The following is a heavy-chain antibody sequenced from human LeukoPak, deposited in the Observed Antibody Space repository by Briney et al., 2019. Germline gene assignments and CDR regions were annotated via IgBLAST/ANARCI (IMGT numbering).Heavy chain of an antibody. CDR3: AKDIRSSSYYYGSGPFDY. V-gene: IGHV3-23*01. Sequence: GGSLRLSWAASGFTFSSYAMTWVRQAPGKGLEWVSAIRGGGGSTLYADSVKGRFTISRDNSKNTVYLLMSSLRAEDTALYYCAKDIRSSSYYYGSGPFDYWGQGTLVTVSS. J-gene: IGHJ4*02. CDR1: GFTFSSYA. CDR2: IRGGGGST. D-gene: IGHD3-10*01.